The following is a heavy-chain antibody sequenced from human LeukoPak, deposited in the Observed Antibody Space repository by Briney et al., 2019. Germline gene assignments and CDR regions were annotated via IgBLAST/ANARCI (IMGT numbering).Heavy chain of an antibody. CDR3: ARGVNGDSDY. J-gene: IGHJ4*02. Sequence: GGSLRLSCAASGFTFSTSWMHRVRQPPGKGLVWVSRMNSDGTVTTYADSVKGRFTISRDNAKNTLYLQMNSLRAEDTAVYYCARGVNGDSDYWGQGTLVTVSS. CDR1: GFTFSTSW. CDR2: MNSDGTVT. D-gene: IGHD2-21*01. V-gene: IGHV3-74*01.